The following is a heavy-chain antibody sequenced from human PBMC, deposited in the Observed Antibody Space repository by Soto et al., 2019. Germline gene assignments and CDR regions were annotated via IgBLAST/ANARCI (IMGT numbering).Heavy chain of an antibody. CDR3: ARLSVPVLSFMDV. CDR2: INPTDGVP. D-gene: IGHD2-2*01. V-gene: IGHV1-46*01. CDR1: GYTFTKYY. J-gene: IGHJ6*02. Sequence: SEKVSCKASGYTFTKYYIYWLRQAPGQGPEWLGIINPTDGVPSYAQPFQDRVTLTRDTSATTVYMHLRSLGSDDTAVYLCARLSVPVLSFMDVWGQGXSVTGSS.